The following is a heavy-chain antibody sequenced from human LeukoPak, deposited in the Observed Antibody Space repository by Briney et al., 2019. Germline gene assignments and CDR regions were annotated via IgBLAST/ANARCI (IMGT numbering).Heavy chain of an antibody. CDR3: AKDISPLLDSSGPDY. CDR1: GFTFDDYA. D-gene: IGHD3-22*01. V-gene: IGHV3-9*01. CDR2: ISWNSGSI. Sequence: HPGGSLRLSCAASGFTFDDYAMHWVRQAPGKGLEWVSGISWNSGSIGYADSVKGRFTISRDNAKNSLYLQMNSLRAEDTALYYCAKDISPLLDSSGPDYWGQGTLVTVSS. J-gene: IGHJ4*02.